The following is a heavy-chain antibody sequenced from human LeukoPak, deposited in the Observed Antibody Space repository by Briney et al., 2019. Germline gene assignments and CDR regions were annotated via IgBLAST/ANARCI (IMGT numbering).Heavy chain of an antibody. CDR1: GYTLTELS. Sequence: GASVKVSCKVSGYTLTELSMHWVRQAPGKGLEWMGGFDPEDGETIYAQKFQGRATMTEDTSTDTAYMELSSLRSEDTAVYYCATDRLYCSGGSCFRWFDPWGQGTLVTVSS. CDR2: FDPEDGET. J-gene: IGHJ5*02. D-gene: IGHD2-15*01. V-gene: IGHV1-24*01. CDR3: ATDRLYCSGGSCFRWFDP.